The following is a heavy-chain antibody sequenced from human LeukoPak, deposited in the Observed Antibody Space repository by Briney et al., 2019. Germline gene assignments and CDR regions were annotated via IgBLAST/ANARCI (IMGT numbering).Heavy chain of an antibody. CDR3: ARDDHYYDILTGYYVLGNAFDI. V-gene: IGHV3-23*01. CDR1: GFSFNNFA. CDR2: ISGSGGST. J-gene: IGHJ3*02. Sequence: PGGSLRLSCAASGFSFNNFAVSWVRQAPGKGLEWVSAISGSGGSTYYADSVKGRFTISRDNSKNTLYLQMNSLRSDDTAVYYCARDDHYYDILTGYYVLGNAFDIWGQGTMVTVSS. D-gene: IGHD3-9*01.